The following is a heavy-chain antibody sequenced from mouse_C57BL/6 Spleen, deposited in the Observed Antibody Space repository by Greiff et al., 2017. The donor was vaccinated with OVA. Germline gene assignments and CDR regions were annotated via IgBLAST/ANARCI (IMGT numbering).Heavy chain of an antibody. CDR2: IDPSDSET. Sequence: QVQLQQPGAELVRPGSSVKLSCKASGYTFTSYWMHWVKQRPIQGLEWIGNIDPSDSETHYNQKFKDKATLTVDKSSSTAYMQLSSLTSEDSAVYYCARGGDYDVYFDYWGRGTTLTVSS. V-gene: IGHV1-52*01. D-gene: IGHD2-4*01. J-gene: IGHJ2*01. CDR3: ARGGDYDVYFDY. CDR1: GYTFTSYW.